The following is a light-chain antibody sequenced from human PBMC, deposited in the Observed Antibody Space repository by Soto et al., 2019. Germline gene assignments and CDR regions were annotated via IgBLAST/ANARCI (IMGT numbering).Light chain of an antibody. Sequence: QSVLTQPPSASETPGQRVTISCSGRSSNIGRNSISWYQQFPGTAPTLLIYNTNHRPAWVPDQFSGSKSGTSASLAIRWLHSADEDDYYCAEWDDSLNGYVFGTGTQLTVL. CDR1: SSNIGRNS. J-gene: IGLJ1*01. V-gene: IGLV1-44*01. CDR3: AEWDDSLNGYV. CDR2: NTN.